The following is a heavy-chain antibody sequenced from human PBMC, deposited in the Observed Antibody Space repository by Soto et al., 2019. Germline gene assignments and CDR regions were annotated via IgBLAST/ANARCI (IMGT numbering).Heavy chain of an antibody. CDR2: IDYSGAT. J-gene: IGHJ4*02. Sequence: EVQLLESGGDLVQPGGSLRLACAASGFTFSSYAMDWVRQAPGRGLEWVSGIDYSGATFYAGSVKGRFTISRDDSKNTLYLQMSSLRAEDTALYYCAKGRLGFCGGLTCPANWGQGTLVTVSS. D-gene: IGHD2-15*01. V-gene: IGHV3-23*01. CDR3: AKGRLGFCGGLTCPAN. CDR1: GFTFSSYA.